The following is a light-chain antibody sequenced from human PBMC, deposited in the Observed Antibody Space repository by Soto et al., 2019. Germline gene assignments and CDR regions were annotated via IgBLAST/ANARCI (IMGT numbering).Light chain of an antibody. V-gene: IGLV2-11*01. CDR2: DVS. CDR3: CSYAGSSYV. J-gene: IGLJ1*01. CDR1: SSDVGGYNY. Sequence: QSALTQPRSVSGSPGQPVTISCTGTSSDVGGYNYVSWYQQHPGKAPKLMIYDVSKRPSGVPDRLSGSKSGNTASLTISGLQAEDEADYYCCSYAGSSYVFGTGTKLTVL.